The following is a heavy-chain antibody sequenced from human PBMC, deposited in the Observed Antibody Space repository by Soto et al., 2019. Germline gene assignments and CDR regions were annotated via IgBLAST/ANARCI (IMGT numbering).Heavy chain of an antibody. D-gene: IGHD3-10*01. J-gene: IGHJ6*03. Sequence: GGSLRLSCAASGFTFSSYGMHWVRQAPGKGLEWVAVISYDGSNKYYADSVKGRFTISRDNSKNTLYLQMNSLRAEDTAVYYCAKEPSGVRGVRPTYYYYYYMDVWGKGTTVTVSS. V-gene: IGHV3-30*18. CDR1: GFTFSSYG. CDR3: AKEPSGVRGVRPTYYYYYYMDV. CDR2: ISYDGSNK.